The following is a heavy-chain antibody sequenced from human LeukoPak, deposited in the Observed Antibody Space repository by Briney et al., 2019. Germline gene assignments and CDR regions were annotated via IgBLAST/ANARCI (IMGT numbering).Heavy chain of an antibody. J-gene: IGHJ5*02. CDR2: INHSGST. CDR1: GGSFSGYY. Sequence: PSETLSLTCAVYGGSFSGYYWSWIRQPPGKGLEWIGEINHSGSTNYNPSLKSRVTISIDTSKNQFSLKLTSVTVADTAVYYCARDFWPWGQGTLVTVSS. D-gene: IGHD3-3*01. CDR3: ARDFWP. V-gene: IGHV4-34*01.